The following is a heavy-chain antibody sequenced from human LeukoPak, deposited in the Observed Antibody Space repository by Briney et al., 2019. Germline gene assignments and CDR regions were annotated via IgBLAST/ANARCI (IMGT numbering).Heavy chain of an antibody. CDR1: GFTFSSYA. D-gene: IGHD6-19*01. J-gene: IGHJ4*02. V-gene: IGHV3-30-3*01. CDR2: ISYDGSNK. Sequence: GGSLRLSCAASGFTFSSYAMHWVRQAPGKGLEWVAVISYDGSNKYYADSVKGRFTISRDNSKNTLYLQMNSLRAEDTAVYYCARDSQQWLVSSLDYWGQGTLVTVSS. CDR3: ARDSQQWLVSSLDY.